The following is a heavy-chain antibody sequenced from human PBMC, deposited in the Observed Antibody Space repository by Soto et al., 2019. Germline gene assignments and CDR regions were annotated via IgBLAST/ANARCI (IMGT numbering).Heavy chain of an antibody. CDR2: IIPIFGTS. Sequence: QLQLVQSGAEVQKPGSSVNVSCKTSGGSFSSNTITWVRQAPGQGLEWMGGIIPIFGTSNYAQKFQGRVAMSADKSTNTLYMELSRLRYEDAAAYYCATDGPLVVVSANRGAGGWDPWGQGTLVTVSS. CDR1: GGSFSSNT. J-gene: IGHJ5*02. V-gene: IGHV1-69*06. CDR3: ATDGPLVVVSANRGAGGWDP. D-gene: IGHD2-15*01.